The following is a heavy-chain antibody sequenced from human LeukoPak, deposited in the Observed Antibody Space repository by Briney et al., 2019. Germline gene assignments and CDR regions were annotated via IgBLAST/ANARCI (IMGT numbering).Heavy chain of an antibody. D-gene: IGHD2-2*02. CDR1: GFTFSSYS. V-gene: IGHV3-21*01. Sequence: GGSLRLSCAASGFTFSSYSMNWVRQAPGKGLEWVSSISSSSSNIYYADSVKGRFTISRDKAKNSLYLQMNSLRAEDTAVYYCARLPVGYCSSTSCYTDYYYYGMDVWGQGTTVTASS. CDR3: ARLPVGYCSSTSCYTDYYYYGMDV. J-gene: IGHJ6*02. CDR2: ISSSSSNI.